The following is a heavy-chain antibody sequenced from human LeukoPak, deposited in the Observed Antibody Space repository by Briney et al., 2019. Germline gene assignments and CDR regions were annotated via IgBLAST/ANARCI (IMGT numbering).Heavy chain of an antibody. CDR3: AKDQLNRFCSGGSCSTTHDY. CDR1: GFTFSRHG. D-gene: IGHD2-15*01. Sequence: GGSLRLSCVASGFTFSRHGMNWVRQAPGKGLEWVSGISPSGDIKYYVDSVKGRFTVSRDNSKNTLYLQMNSLRAEDTAIYYCAKDQLNRFCSGGSCSTTHDYWGQGTLVTVSS. J-gene: IGHJ4*02. CDR2: ISPSGDIK. V-gene: IGHV3-23*01.